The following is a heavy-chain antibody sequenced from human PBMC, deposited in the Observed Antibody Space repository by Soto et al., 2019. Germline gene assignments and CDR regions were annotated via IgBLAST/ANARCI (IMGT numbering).Heavy chain of an antibody. CDR1: GFSFSYAW. Sequence: GGSLRLSCAASGFSFSYAWMSWVRQAPGKGLEWVGRVKSKTDGATTDYAAPVKGRFSISRDDSKTTVYLQMNSLKAEDTAVYYCTTDCSGGSCYPGADYYYYGMDVWGQGTTVTVSS. D-gene: IGHD2-15*01. V-gene: IGHV3-15*01. CDR2: VKSKTDGATT. CDR3: TTDCSGGSCYPGADYYYYGMDV. J-gene: IGHJ6*02.